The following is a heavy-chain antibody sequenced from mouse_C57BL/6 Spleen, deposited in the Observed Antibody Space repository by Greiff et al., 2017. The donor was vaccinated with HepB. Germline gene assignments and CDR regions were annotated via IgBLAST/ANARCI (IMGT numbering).Heavy chain of an antibody. CDR1: GFTFTDYY. CDR2: IRNKANGYTT. CDR3: ASYSNYDAVFAY. J-gene: IGHJ3*01. D-gene: IGHD2-1*01. Sequence: EVKLEESGGGLVQPGGSLSLSCAASGFTFTDYYMSWVRQPPGKALEWLGFIRNKANGYTTEYSASVKGRFTISRDNSQSILYLQMNALRAEDSATYYCASYSNYDAVFAYWGQGTLVTVSA. V-gene: IGHV7-3*01.